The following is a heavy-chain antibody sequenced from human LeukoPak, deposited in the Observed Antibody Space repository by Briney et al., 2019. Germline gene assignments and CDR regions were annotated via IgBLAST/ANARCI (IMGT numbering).Heavy chain of an antibody. CDR2: INHSGST. Sequence: SETLSLTCAVYGGSFSGYYWSWIRQPPGKGLEWIGEINHSGSTNYNPSLKSRVTISVDTSKNQFSLKLSSVTAADTAVYYCARDRRIVGATYYYYYYYMDVWGKGTTVTISS. CDR3: ARDRRIVGATYYYYYYYMDV. V-gene: IGHV4-34*01. D-gene: IGHD1-26*01. CDR1: GGSFSGYY. J-gene: IGHJ6*03.